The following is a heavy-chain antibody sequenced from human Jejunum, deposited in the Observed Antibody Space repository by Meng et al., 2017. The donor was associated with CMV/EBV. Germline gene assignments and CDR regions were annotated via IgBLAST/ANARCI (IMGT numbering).Heavy chain of an antibody. J-gene: IGHJ4*02. CDR1: CGSVNTYY. CDR3: ARGPGASTREGFNY. Sequence: QLQLQESVLVLVKPSETTSLTCTVSCGSVNTYYWSWIRQSAGKGLEWIGRVYSSDTYNYHPSLDSRVTMSLDTSKIQFSLNLRSVTAADTATYYCARGPGASTREGFNYWGLGTLVTVSS. D-gene: IGHD1-26*01. V-gene: IGHV4-4*07. CDR2: VYSSDTY.